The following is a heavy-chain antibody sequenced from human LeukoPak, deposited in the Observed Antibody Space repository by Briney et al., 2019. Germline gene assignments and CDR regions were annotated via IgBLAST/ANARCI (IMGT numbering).Heavy chain of an antibody. V-gene: IGHV4-4*07. CDR3: ARDSSSWSPYYYYMDV. J-gene: IGHJ6*03. Sequence: PSETLSLTCTVSGGSISSYYWSWIRQPAGKGLEWIGRIYTSGSTNYNPSLKSRVTMSVDTPKNQFSLKLSSVTAADTAVYYCARDSSSWSPYYYYMDVWGKGTTVTVSS. CDR1: GGSISSYY. CDR2: IYTSGST. D-gene: IGHD6-13*01.